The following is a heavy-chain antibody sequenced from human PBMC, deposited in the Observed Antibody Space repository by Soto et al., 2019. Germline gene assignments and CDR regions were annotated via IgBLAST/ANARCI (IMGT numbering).Heavy chain of an antibody. Sequence: PVGSLRLSCAASGFTFSSYGMHWVRQAPGKGLEWVAVIWYDGSNKYYADSVKGRFTISRDNSKNTLYLQMNSLRAEDTAVYYCARATPGIAVAGPFDYWGQGTLVTVSS. CDR3: ARATPGIAVAGPFDY. CDR2: IWYDGSNK. D-gene: IGHD6-19*01. V-gene: IGHV3-33*01. J-gene: IGHJ4*02. CDR1: GFTFSSYG.